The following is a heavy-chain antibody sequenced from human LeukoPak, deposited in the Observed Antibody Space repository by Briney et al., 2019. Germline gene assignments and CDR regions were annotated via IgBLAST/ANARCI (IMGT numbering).Heavy chain of an antibody. CDR1: GFTFGDHA. V-gene: IGHV3-49*04. CDR2: IRSKGYGGTT. CDR3: TRVRSGNDFDY. D-gene: IGHD3-10*01. J-gene: IGHJ4*02. Sequence: GRSLRLSCSASGFTFGDHAMSWVRQAPGKGLEWVGFIRSKGYGGTTEYAASVEGRFSLSRDDSKSFVYLQMSSRKTEDTAVYYCTRVRSGNDFDYWGQGTLVTVPS.